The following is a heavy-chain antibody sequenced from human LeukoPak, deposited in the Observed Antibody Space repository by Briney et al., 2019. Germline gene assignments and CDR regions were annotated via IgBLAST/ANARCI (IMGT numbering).Heavy chain of an antibody. CDR3: AKHIVVVTADYYYYMDV. D-gene: IGHD2-21*02. J-gene: IGHJ6*03. CDR2: IRGSGGST. V-gene: IGHV3-23*01. Sequence: GGSLRLSCAASGFTFSSYAMIWVRQAPGNGLEWVSAIRGSGGSTYYAESVKGRFTISRDNYKSTLYLQMNSLRAEDTAVYYCAKHIVVVTADYYYYMDVWGKGTTVTVSS. CDR1: GFTFSSYA.